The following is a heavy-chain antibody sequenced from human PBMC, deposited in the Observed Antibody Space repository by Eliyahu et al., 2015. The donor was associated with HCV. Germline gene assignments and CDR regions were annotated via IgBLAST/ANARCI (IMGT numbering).Heavy chain of an antibody. J-gene: IGHJ4*02. V-gene: IGHV3-23*01. CDR3: TRGLRWGDY. D-gene: IGHD4-23*01. Sequence: EVQLLESGGGLVRSGGSLRLSCAASGFTFSSDAMSWVRQGPGKGLEWVAGISGSGNYTYYADSVKGRFTISRDDSKNTLKLQMSSLRAEDTAVYYCTRGLRWGDYWGQGTLVTVSS. CDR1: GFTFSSDA. CDR2: ISGSGNYT.